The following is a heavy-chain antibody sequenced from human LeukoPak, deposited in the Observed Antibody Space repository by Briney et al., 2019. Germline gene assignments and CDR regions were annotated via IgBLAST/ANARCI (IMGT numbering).Heavy chain of an antibody. CDR2: INPNSGGT. CDR3: ARESYGLSLNY. Sequence: GASVKVSCKASGYTFTSYDINWVRQATGQGLEWMGRINPNSGGTNYAQKFQGRVTMTRDTSISTAYMELSRLRSDDTAVYYCARESYGLSLNYWGQGTLVTVSS. CDR1: GYTFTSYD. V-gene: IGHV1-2*06. D-gene: IGHD5-18*01. J-gene: IGHJ4*02.